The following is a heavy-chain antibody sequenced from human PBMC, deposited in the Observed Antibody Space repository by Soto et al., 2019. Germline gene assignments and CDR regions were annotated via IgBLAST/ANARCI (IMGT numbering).Heavy chain of an antibody. Sequence: EVQLVESGGGLVQPGGSLRLSCAASGFTFSNYWIHWVRQVPGKGLVWVSRVNSDGTSTSYADFVKGRFTITRDNAKNTVYLQMDNLGADDTAVYYRTRGGTTTTYWGLFSYWGQGALVAVSS. CDR3: TRGGTTTTYWGLFSY. J-gene: IGHJ4*02. D-gene: IGHD7-27*01. CDR1: GFTFSNYW. CDR2: VNSDGTST. V-gene: IGHV3-74*03.